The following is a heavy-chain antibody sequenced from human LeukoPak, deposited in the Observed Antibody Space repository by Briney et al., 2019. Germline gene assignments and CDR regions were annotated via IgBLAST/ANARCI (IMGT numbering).Heavy chain of an antibody. Sequence: PGGSLRLSCAASGFTFSSYAMSWVRQAPGKGLEWVSAISGSGGSTYYADSVKGRFTISRDNSKNALYLQMNSLRAEDTAVYYCAKLVVVAATPWYFDYWGQGTLVTVSS. CDR1: GFTFSSYA. D-gene: IGHD2-15*01. CDR3: AKLVVVAATPWYFDY. J-gene: IGHJ4*02. V-gene: IGHV3-23*01. CDR2: ISGSGGST.